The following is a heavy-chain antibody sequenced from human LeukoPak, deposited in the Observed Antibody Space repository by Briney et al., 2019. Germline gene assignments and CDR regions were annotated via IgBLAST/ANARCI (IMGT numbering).Heavy chain of an antibody. D-gene: IGHD5-18*01. J-gene: IGHJ6*03. Sequence: SETLSLTCTVSGGSISSYYWSWIRQPAGKGLEWIGRIYTSGSTNYNPSLKSRVTISVDTSKNQFSLKLSSVTAADTAVYYCARTTEGGYSYGYFYYYYMNVWGKGTTVTISS. V-gene: IGHV4-4*07. CDR3: ARTTEGGYSYGYFYYYYMNV. CDR2: IYTSGST. CDR1: GGSISSYY.